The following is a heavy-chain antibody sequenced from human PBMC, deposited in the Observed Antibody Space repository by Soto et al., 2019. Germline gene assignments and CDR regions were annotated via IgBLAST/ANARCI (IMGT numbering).Heavy chain of an antibody. D-gene: IGHD3-10*01. CDR2: INHSGST. CDR1: GGSFSGYY. CDR3: ARFRSYGSGSTNRAFDY. V-gene: IGHV4-34*01. Sequence: TSETLSLTCAVYGGSFSGYYWSWIRQPPGKGLEWIGEINHSGSTNYNPSLKSRVTISVDTSKNQFSLKLSSVTAADTAVYYCARFRSYGSGSTNRAFDYWGQGTLVTVSS. J-gene: IGHJ4*02.